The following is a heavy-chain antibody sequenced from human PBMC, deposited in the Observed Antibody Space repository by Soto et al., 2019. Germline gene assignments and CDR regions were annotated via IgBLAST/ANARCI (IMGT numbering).Heavy chain of an antibody. D-gene: IGHD6-19*01. CDR1: GFTFSSYW. CDR3: VRGEQWLVRWVY. Sequence: EVQLVESGGNLVQPGGSLRLSCAASGFTFSSYWMSWVRQAPGKGLEWVANIRYDGSEKYYVDSVKGRFTISRDNAKNSVYLQMNGLREEEAAVYYCVRGEQWLVRWVYWGQGTLVTVSS. J-gene: IGHJ4*02. CDR2: IRYDGSEK. V-gene: IGHV3-7*04.